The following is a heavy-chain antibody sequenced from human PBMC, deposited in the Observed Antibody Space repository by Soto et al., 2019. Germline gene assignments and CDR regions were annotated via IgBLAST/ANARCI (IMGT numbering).Heavy chain of an antibody. D-gene: IGHD6-13*01. Sequence: QVQLQESGPGLVKPSETLSLTCTVSGGSVSSGSYYWSWIRQPPGKGLEWIGYIYYSGSTNYNPSLKSRVTIAVDTSKNQFSLKRSSVTAADTAVYYCARGRIAAADYWGQGTLVTVSS. V-gene: IGHV4-61*01. CDR3: ARGRIAAADY. CDR2: IYYSGST. CDR1: GGSVSSGSYY. J-gene: IGHJ4*02.